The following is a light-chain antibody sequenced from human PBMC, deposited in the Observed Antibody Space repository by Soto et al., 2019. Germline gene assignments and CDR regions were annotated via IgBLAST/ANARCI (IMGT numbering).Light chain of an antibody. CDR3: ATWDDSLSGPV. Sequence: QPVLPQPPSASGTPGQRVTVSCSGSTSNIGSNYVYWYQQAPRTAPKLLIYRNNQRPSGVPDRFSGSKSGTSASLAISGLRSEDEADYYCATWDDSLSGPVFGGGTKLTVL. V-gene: IGLV1-47*01. CDR1: TSNIGSNY. J-gene: IGLJ2*01. CDR2: RNN.